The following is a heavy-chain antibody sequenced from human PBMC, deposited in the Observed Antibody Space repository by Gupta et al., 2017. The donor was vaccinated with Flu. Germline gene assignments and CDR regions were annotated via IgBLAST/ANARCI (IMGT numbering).Heavy chain of an antibody. J-gene: IGHJ4*02. V-gene: IGHV1-2*06. Sequence: QVQLVQSGAEVKPPGASVKVSCKDSGYTFSDHFIHWVRQAPGQGPERRRRIHPDSGGMNYAQKFQDRVTMTIDTSISTAYMELGRLTSDDTAIYYCARERADLLHLELPRSPDYWGQGTLVTVSS. CDR1: GYTFSDHF. CDR2: IHPDSGGM. CDR3: ARERADLLHLELPRSPDY. D-gene: IGHD3-16*01.